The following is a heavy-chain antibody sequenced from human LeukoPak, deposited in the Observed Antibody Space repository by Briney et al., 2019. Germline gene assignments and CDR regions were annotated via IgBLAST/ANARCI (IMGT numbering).Heavy chain of an antibody. D-gene: IGHD4-23*01. CDR3: AKDLGSVVTPPSLDY. V-gene: IGHV3-23*01. Sequence: GGSLRLSCAASGLTFSSHWMHWVRQAPGKGLEWVSSASGSGGSTYYADSVKGRFTISRDNSKNTLYLQMNSLRAEDTAVYYCAKDLGSVVTPPSLDYWGQGTLVTVSS. J-gene: IGHJ4*02. CDR1: GLTFSSHW. CDR2: ASGSGGST.